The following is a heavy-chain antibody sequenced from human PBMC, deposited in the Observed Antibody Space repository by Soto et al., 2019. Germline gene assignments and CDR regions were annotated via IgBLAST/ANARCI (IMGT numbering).Heavy chain of an antibody. Sequence: QVQLVQSGAEVKKPGASVKVSCKASGYTFTSYGISWVRQAPGQGLEWMGWISTYNGNTKYAQQPQSRVNMATDTSSSTAYMELRSLSADDTAVFYCAREMVRGVGSDYWGQGTLVTVSS. D-gene: IGHD3-10*01. CDR1: GYTFTSYG. CDR2: ISTYNGNT. CDR3: AREMVRGVGSDY. V-gene: IGHV1-18*01. J-gene: IGHJ4*02.